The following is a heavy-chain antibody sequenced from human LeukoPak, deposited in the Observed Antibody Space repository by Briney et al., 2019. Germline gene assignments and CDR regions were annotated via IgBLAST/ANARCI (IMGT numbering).Heavy chain of an antibody. CDR1: GFTVRTFG. V-gene: IGHV3-30*03. D-gene: IGHD5-24*01. CDR3: VRDRGGAGYNLGD. CDR2: ISDDGSVK. Sequence: GGSLRLSCAASGFTVRTFGMHWVRQAPRKGLQWVAVISDDGSVKHYAGSVKGRFTISSDNSRNTVSLQMNSLRTEDTAVYYCVRDRGGAGYNLGDWGQGTLVTVSS. J-gene: IGHJ4*02.